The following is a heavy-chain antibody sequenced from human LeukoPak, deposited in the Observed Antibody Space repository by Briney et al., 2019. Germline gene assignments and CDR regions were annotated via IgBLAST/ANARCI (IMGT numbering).Heavy chain of an antibody. CDR3: ARYSSSSGG. CDR2: ITWNGGTI. J-gene: IGHJ4*02. CDR1: GFTFDDYA. V-gene: IGHV3-9*01. Sequence: GGSLRLSCAASGFTFDDYAMHWVRQAPGKGLEWVSGITWNGGTIVYADSVKGRFTISRDNAKNSLYLQMNSLRAEDTAVYYCARYSSSSGGWGQGTLVTVSS. D-gene: IGHD6-6*01.